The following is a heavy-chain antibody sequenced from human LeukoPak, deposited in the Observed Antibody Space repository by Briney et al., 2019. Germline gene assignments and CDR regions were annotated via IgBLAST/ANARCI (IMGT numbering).Heavy chain of an antibody. Sequence: SETLSLTCTVSGGSISSSSNYWGWIRQPPGKGPEWIGSIYYSGNSYYNPSLKSRVTISLGTSKNQFSLKLSSVTAADTAVYYCARRKLAAAIDYWGQGTLVTVSS. CDR2: IYYSGNS. CDR1: GGSISSSSNY. CDR3: ARRKLAAAIDY. V-gene: IGHV4-39*07. D-gene: IGHD6-13*01. J-gene: IGHJ4*02.